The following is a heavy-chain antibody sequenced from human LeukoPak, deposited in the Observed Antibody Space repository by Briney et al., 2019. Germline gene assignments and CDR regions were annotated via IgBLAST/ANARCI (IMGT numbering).Heavy chain of an antibody. CDR1: GFTFSSYG. V-gene: IGHV3-30*18. Sequence: PGRSLRLSCAASGFTFSSYGMHWVRQAPGKGPEWVAVISYDGSNKYYADSVKGRFTISRDNSKNTLYLQMNSLRAEDTAVYYCAKDGHSGYDHWGQGTLVTVSS. CDR2: ISYDGSNK. CDR3: AKDGHSGYDH. J-gene: IGHJ4*02. D-gene: IGHD5-12*01.